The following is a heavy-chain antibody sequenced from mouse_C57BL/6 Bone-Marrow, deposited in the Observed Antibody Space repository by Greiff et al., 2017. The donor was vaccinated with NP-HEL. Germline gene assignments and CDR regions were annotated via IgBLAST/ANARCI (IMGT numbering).Heavy chain of an antibody. Sequence: EVKLVESGGGLVKPGGSLKLSCAASGFTFSSYAMSWVRQTPEKRLEWVATISDGGSYTYYPDNVKGRFTISRDNAKNNLYLQMSHLKSEDTAMYYCARDRLVYWYFDVWGTGTTVTVSS. CDR2: ISDGGSYT. CDR3: ARDRLVYWYFDV. J-gene: IGHJ1*03. CDR1: GFTFSSYA. V-gene: IGHV5-4*01.